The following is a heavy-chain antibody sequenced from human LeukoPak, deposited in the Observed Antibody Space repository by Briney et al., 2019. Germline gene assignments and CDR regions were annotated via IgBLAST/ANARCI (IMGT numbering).Heavy chain of an antibody. CDR3: ARDCYDSSGYYFDYYYYGMDV. CDR1: GFTFSSYW. CDR2: INHNGNVN. V-gene: IGHV3-7*03. J-gene: IGHJ6*02. Sequence: GGSLRLSCAASGFTFSSYWMNWARQAPGKGLEWVASINHNGNVNYYVDSVKGRFTISRDNAKNSLYLQMNSLRAEDTAVYYCARDCYDSSGYYFDYYYYGMDVWGQGTTVTDSS. D-gene: IGHD3-22*01.